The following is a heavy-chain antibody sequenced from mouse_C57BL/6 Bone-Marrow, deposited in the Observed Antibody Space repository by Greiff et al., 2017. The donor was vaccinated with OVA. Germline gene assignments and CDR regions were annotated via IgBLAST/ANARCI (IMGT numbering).Heavy chain of an antibody. J-gene: IGHJ4*01. Sequence: EVQRVESGEGLVKPGGSLKLSRAASGFTFSSYAMSWVRQTPEKRPEWVAYISSGSDYIDYADTVKGRFTISRDSARNTLYLQMSGLKSEDTAMYYCTRDGYYAMDYWGQGTSVTVSS. CDR3: TRDGYYAMDY. CDR1: GFTFSSYA. CDR2: ISSGSDYI. D-gene: IGHD2-3*01. V-gene: IGHV5-9-1*02.